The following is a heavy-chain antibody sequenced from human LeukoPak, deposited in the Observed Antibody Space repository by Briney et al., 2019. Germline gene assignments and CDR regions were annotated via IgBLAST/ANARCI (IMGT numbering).Heavy chain of an antibody. CDR3: TVRWDYYDSSGYYGAFDI. D-gene: IGHD3-22*01. CDR2: ISSSSSTI. J-gene: IGHJ3*02. Sequence: GGSLRLSCAASGFTFSSYSMNWVRQALGKGLEWVSYISSSSSTIYYADSVKGRFTISRDNAKNSLYLQMNSLRAEDTAVYYCTVRWDYYDSSGYYGAFDIWGQGTMVTVSS. V-gene: IGHV3-48*01. CDR1: GFTFSSYS.